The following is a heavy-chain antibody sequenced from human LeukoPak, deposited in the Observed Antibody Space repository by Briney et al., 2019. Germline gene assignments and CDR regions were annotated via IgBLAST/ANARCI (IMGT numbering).Heavy chain of an antibody. CDR3: ARDLYYYGSGSYYDVFDV. V-gene: IGHV1-18*01. CDR2: ISAYKGNT. Sequence: AAVKVSCKPSRYTFSTYVLIWVRQAPGQGLEGMGWISAYKGNTYYAQKLQGRVTMTTDTSTSTAYMELRSLRSDDTAIYYCARDLYYYGSGSYYDVFDVWGQGTMVTVSS. CDR1: RYTFSTYV. D-gene: IGHD3-10*01. J-gene: IGHJ3*01.